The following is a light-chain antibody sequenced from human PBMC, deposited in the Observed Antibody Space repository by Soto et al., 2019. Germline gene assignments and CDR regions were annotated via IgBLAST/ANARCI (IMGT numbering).Light chain of an antibody. CDR2: DPS. Sequence: EIVLTQSPGTLSLSPGKRATLSCRASQSVSNFLAWYQQKPGRHTTILIYDPSKRDNAIPDRFSGSGSGTDLTLTINNLEPEDFAVYYCQQRSNWPITFGQWKLLEIK. CDR3: QQRSNWPIT. CDR1: QSVSNF. V-gene: IGKV3-11*01. J-gene: IGKJ5*01.